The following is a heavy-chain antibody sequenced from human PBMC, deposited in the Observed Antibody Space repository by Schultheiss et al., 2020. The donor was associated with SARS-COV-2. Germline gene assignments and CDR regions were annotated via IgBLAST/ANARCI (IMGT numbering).Heavy chain of an antibody. J-gene: IGHJ4*02. V-gene: IGHV4-4*07. D-gene: IGHD2-21*02. CDR3: ASHAYCGGDCYSGFFDY. CDR2: IYTSGST. Sequence: SQTLSLTCTVSGGSISSYYWSWIRQPAGKGLEWIGRIYTSGSTYYNPSLKSRVTISVDTSKNQFSLKLSSVTAADTAVYYCASHAYCGGDCYSGFFDYWGQGTLVTVSS. CDR1: GGSISSYY.